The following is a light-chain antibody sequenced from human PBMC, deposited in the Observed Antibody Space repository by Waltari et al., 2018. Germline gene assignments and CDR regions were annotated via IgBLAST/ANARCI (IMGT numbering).Light chain of an antibody. CDR1: SSDVGSDNL. J-gene: IGLJ1*01. V-gene: IGLV2-23*01. Sequence: QSALTQPASVSGSPGQSITIPCTGTSSDVGSDNLVSWYQQHPGKAPNLMIYEGSKRPSGVSNRFSGSKSGNTASLTISGLQAEDEADYYCCSYAGSSTYVFGTGTKVTVL. CDR3: CSYAGSSTYV. CDR2: EGS.